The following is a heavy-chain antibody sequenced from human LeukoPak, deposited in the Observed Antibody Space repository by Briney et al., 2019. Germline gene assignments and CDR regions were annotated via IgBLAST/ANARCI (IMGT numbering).Heavy chain of an antibody. CDR1: GFTFSTYW. D-gene: IGHD6-13*01. J-gene: IGHJ4*02. CDR3: ARDLMGIAYRGAFYY. V-gene: IGHV3-7*03. Sequence: GGSLRLSCAASGFTFSTYWMSWVRQAPGKGLECVANIKEDGSEKNYVDSVKGRFTISRDNAKNSLYLQMNSLRAEDTAVYYCARDLMGIAYRGAFYYWGQGTLVTVSS. CDR2: IKEDGSEK.